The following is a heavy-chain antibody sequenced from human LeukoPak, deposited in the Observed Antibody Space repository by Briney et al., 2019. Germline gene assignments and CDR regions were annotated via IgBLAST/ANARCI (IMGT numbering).Heavy chain of an antibody. V-gene: IGHV4-59*08. D-gene: IGHD3-10*01. CDR2: IYYSGST. CDR1: GGSISSYY. CDR3: ASYYYGSGSYPDAFDI. J-gene: IGHJ3*02. Sequence: SETLSLTCTVSGGSISSYYWSWIRHPPGKGLEWIGYIYYSGSTNYNPSLKSRVTISVDTSKNQFSLKLSSVTAADTAVYYCASYYYGSGSYPDAFDIWGQGTMVTVSS.